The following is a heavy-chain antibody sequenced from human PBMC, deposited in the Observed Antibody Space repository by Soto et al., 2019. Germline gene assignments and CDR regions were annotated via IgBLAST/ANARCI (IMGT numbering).Heavy chain of an antibody. Sequence: VQLVESGGGVVQPGRSLRLSCAVSGFTFSSYGMYWVRQAPGKGLEWVAVISYDGSNKKYADSVKGRFTISRDNSKNTLYVQMNSLRAEDTAVYYCAKDRERSTVTYYYYYGMDVWGQGTTVTVSS. D-gene: IGHD4-17*01. CDR2: ISYDGSNK. V-gene: IGHV3-30*18. CDR3: AKDRERSTVTYYYYYGMDV. J-gene: IGHJ6*02. CDR1: GFTFSSYG.